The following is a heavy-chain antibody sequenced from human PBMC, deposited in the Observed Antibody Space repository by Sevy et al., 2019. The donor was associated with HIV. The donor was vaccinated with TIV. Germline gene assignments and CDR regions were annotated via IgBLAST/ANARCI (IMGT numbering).Heavy chain of an antibody. D-gene: IGHD2-8*01. J-gene: IGHJ4*02. V-gene: IGHV3-23*01. Sequence: GGSLRLSCAASGFTFSKYSMSWVRQPPGKGLEWVSTLSFGCGEINYADSVKGRFTISRDNSKSSVYLQMNNLRPEHTAVYYCAREGCTKPHDYWGQGTLFTVSS. CDR2: LSFGCGEI. CDR3: AREGCTKPHDY. CDR1: GFTFSKYS.